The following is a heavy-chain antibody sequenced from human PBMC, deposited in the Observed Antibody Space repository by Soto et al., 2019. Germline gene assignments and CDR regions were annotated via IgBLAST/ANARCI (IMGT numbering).Heavy chain of an antibody. CDR2: IYSGGSI. J-gene: IGHJ4*02. Sequence: VQLVESGGGLIQAGGSLKLSCAVSGFTVSNNFMMWVRQAPGKGLEWVSLIYSGGSISYADSVKGRFTISRDGSMNMLYLQMNSLTAEDTAVYYCARDGNGQRGSPHWGQGTLVTVSS. V-gene: IGHV3-53*02. D-gene: IGHD3-16*01. CDR3: ARDGNGQRGSPH. CDR1: GFTVSNNF.